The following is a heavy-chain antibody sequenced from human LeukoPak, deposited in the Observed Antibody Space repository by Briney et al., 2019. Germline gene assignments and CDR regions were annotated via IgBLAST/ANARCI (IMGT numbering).Heavy chain of an antibody. D-gene: IGHD2-15*01. Sequence: GVSVKVSCKASGYTFTSYGINWVGQAPGQGLEWMGWINTYTGNTNYAQKLQGRVTMTTDTSTSTAYMELRSLRSDDTAVYYCARKGGYSRYWFDPWGQGTLVTVSS. CDR3: ARKGGYSRYWFDP. CDR2: INTYTGNT. J-gene: IGHJ5*02. CDR1: GYTFTSYG. V-gene: IGHV1-18*01.